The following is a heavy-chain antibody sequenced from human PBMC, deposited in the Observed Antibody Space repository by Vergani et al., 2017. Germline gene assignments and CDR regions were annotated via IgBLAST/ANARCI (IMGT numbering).Heavy chain of an antibody. V-gene: IGHV3-21*01. D-gene: IGHD5-12*01. J-gene: IGHJ4*02. Sequence: EVQLVESGGGLVKPGGSLRLSCAASGFTFSSYSMNWVRQAPGKGLEWVSSISSSSSSIYYADSVKGRFTISRDNAKNSLYMQMNSLRAEDTAVYYCARDATTGDYWGQGTLVTVSS. CDR1: GFTFSSYS. CDR2: ISSSSSSI. CDR3: ARDATTGDY.